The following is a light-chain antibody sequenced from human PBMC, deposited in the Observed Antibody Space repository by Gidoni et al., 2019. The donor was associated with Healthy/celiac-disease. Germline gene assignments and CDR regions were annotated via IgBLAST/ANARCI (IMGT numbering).Light chain of an antibody. CDR1: QSLLHSNGYNY. Sequence: DIVMTQSPLSLPVTPGEPASISCRSSQSLLHSNGYNYLDWYLQQPGQSPQLLIYLGSNRASGVPDRFSGSGSGTDFTLKISRVEAEDVGGYYCMQALQTPLTFGGGTKVEIK. J-gene: IGKJ4*01. CDR3: MQALQTPLT. V-gene: IGKV2-28*01. CDR2: LGS.